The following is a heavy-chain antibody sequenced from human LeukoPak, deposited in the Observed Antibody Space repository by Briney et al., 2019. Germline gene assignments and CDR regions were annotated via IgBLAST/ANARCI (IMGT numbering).Heavy chain of an antibody. CDR1: GFTFSNYW. V-gene: IGHV3-7*03. J-gene: IGHJ6*03. CDR3: ARDRKYYYHMDV. Sequence: GGSLRLSCAPSGFTFSNYWMSWVRQAPGKGLEWVANIKQDGSERYYVDSVKGRFTISRDNAKNSLYLQMNTLTAEDTAVYYCARDRKYYYHMDVWGKGTTVTVSS. CDR2: IKQDGSER. D-gene: IGHD1-14*01.